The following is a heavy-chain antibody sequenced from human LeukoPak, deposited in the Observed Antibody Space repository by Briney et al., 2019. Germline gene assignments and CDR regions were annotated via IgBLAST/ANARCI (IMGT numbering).Heavy chain of an antibody. CDR3: ATEWLLGAMNAFDI. J-gene: IGHJ3*02. Sequence: PGGSLRLSCVTSQFTFSSYEMNWVRQAPGKGLEWVSYISGSGSPIFYADSVKGRFTISRDNAQNSLYLQMNSLRAEDTAVYYRATEWLLGAMNAFDISGQGRMVTVSS. CDR2: ISGSGSPI. D-gene: IGHD3-22*01. V-gene: IGHV3-48*03. CDR1: QFTFSSYE.